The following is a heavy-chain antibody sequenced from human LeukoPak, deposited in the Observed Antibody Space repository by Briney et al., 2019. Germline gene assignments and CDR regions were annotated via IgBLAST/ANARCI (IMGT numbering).Heavy chain of an antibody. Sequence: SETLSLTCTVSGGSISSSIYYWGWIRQPPGKGLEWIGSIYYSGSTYYNPSLKSRVTISVDTSKTQFSLKLSSVTAADTAVYYCARHMDLGRGLAHYFDYWGQGTLVTVSS. CDR3: ARHMDLGRGLAHYFDY. V-gene: IGHV4-39*01. CDR2: IYYSGST. CDR1: GGSISSSIYY. J-gene: IGHJ4*02. D-gene: IGHD3/OR15-3a*01.